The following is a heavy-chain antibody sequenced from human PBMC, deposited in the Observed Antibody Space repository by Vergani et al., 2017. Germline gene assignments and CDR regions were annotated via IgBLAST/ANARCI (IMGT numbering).Heavy chain of an antibody. CDR3: ARDQFSSSGYYVLGYYYGMDV. J-gene: IGHJ6*02. D-gene: IGHD3-22*01. Sequence: QVQLVESGGGLVKPGGSLRLSCAASGFTFSDYYMSWIRQAPGKGLEWVSYISSSGSTRHYADSVKGRFTISRDNAKNSLYLQMNSLRAEDTAVYYCARDQFSSSGYYVLGYYYGMDVWGQGTTVTVSS. CDR1: GFTFSDYY. CDR2: ISSSGSTR. V-gene: IGHV3-11*04.